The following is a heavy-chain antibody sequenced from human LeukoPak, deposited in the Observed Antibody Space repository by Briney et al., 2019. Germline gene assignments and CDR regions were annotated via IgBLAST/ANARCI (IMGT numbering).Heavy chain of an antibody. D-gene: IGHD1-7*01. CDR2: IYPSGTT. Sequence: SETLSLTCTVSGGSISSSSYYWGWIRQPPGKGLECVGNIYPSGTTYYNPSLKSRVTISIDTSKSQFSPRLSSVTATDTAIYYCVQNIPGTIEHWGQGTLVTVSS. J-gene: IGHJ1*01. CDR3: VQNIPGTIEH. V-gene: IGHV4-39*01. CDR1: GGSISSSSYY.